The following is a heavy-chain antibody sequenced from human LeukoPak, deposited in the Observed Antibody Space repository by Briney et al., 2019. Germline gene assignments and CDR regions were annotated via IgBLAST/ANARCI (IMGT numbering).Heavy chain of an antibody. V-gene: IGHV4-39*01. D-gene: IGHD3-10*01. Sequence: SETLSLTCTVSGGSLSSSSYYWGWIRQPPGKGLEWIGSIYYSGSTYYNPSLKSRVTISVDTSKNQFSLKLSSVTAADTAVYYCARLDGSGSYRVCKFYMDYWGQGTLVTVSS. CDR2: IYYSGST. CDR1: GGSLSSSSYY. J-gene: IGHJ4*02. CDR3: ARLDGSGSYRVCKFYMDY.